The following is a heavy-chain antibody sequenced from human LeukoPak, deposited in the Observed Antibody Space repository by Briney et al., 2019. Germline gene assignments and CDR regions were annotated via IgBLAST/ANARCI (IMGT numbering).Heavy chain of an antibody. D-gene: IGHD2-2*02. V-gene: IGHV4-38-2*02. J-gene: IGHJ4*02. CDR1: GYSIRSGYY. CDR3: AIALCSSTSCYTFWGFDY. CDR2: IYHSGST. Sequence: SETLSLTCTGSGYSIRSGYYSGWIRQPPGKGLEWIGSIYHSGSTYYNPSLKSLVTISVDTSKNQFSLKLSSVTAADTAVYYCAIALCSSTSCYTFWGFDYWGQGTLVTVSS.